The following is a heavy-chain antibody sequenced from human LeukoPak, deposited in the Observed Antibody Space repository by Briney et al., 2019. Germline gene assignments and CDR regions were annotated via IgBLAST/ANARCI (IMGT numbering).Heavy chain of an antibody. Sequence: GGSLSLSCAASGFTFSSYEMKWVRQAPGEGLGWISYISRSGSTINYADSVKGRFTISRDDAKYSLYLQMNSLRAEDTAVYYCAKSTVTNYFDNWGQGSLVTVSS. D-gene: IGHD4-17*01. CDR3: AKSTVTNYFDN. CDR2: ISRSGSTI. V-gene: IGHV3-48*03. J-gene: IGHJ4*02. CDR1: GFTFSSYE.